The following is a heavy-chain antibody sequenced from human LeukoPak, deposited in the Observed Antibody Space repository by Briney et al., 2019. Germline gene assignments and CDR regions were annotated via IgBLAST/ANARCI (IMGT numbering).Heavy chain of an antibody. CDR1: GGSVSSGTYY. V-gene: IGHV4-61*02. CDR2: FYTSGST. Sequence: SQTLSLTCTVSGGSVSSGTYYWSWIRQPAGKGLEWIGRFYTSGSTNYNPSLKSRVTISVDTSKNQFSLKLSSVTAADTAVYYCARGPYAWGYIDYWGQGTLVTVSS. CDR3: ARGPYAWGYIDY. J-gene: IGHJ4*02. D-gene: IGHD7-27*01.